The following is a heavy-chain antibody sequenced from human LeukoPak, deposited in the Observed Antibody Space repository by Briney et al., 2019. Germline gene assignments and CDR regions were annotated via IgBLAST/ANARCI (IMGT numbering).Heavy chain of an antibody. D-gene: IGHD6-13*01. J-gene: IGHJ5*02. V-gene: IGHV1-69*04. CDR1: GGTFSSYA. CDR3: ARVPGVAAAAQNWFDP. CDR2: IIPILGIA. Sequence: SVKVSCTASGGTFSSYAISWVRQAPGQGLEWMGRIIPILGIANYAQKFQGRVTITADKSTSTAYMELSSLRSEDTAVYCCARVPGVAAAAQNWFDPWGQGTLVTVSS.